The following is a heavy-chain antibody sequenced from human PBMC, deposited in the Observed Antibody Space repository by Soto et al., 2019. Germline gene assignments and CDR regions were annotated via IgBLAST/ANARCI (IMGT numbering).Heavy chain of an antibody. CDR3: ASSASFDP. V-gene: IGHV4-39*01. J-gene: IGHJ5*02. CDR1: GGSISSSTYY. CDR2: IYYSGST. Sequence: QLQLQESGPGLVKPSETLSLTCTVSGGSISSSTYYWRWIRQPPGKGLEWIGTIYYSGSTYYNPSLKSRATISVDTSKTQFSLQLSSVPAADTPVYYCASSASFDPWAQGTLVTVSS.